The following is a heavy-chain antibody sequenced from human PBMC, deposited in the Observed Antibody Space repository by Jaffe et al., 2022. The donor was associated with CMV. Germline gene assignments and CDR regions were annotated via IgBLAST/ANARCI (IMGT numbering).Heavy chain of an antibody. V-gene: IGHV3-21*01. Sequence: EVQLVESGGGLVKPGGSLRLSCAASGFTFSSYSMNWVRQAPGKGLEWVSSISSSSSYIYYADSVKGRFTISRDNAKNSLYLQMNSLRAEDTAVYYCARDRRYYDSSGYYFWFDPWGQGTLVTVSS. CDR2: ISSSSSYI. D-gene: IGHD3-22*01. CDR3: ARDRRYYDSSGYYFWFDP. CDR1: GFTFSSYS. J-gene: IGHJ5*02.